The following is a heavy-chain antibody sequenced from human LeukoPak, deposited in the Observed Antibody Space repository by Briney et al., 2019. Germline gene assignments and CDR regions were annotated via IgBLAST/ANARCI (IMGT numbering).Heavy chain of an antibody. J-gene: IGHJ4*02. D-gene: IGHD3-10*01. CDR1: GFTFSSYS. V-gene: IGHV3-21*04. Sequence: GGSLRLSCAASGFTFSSYSMNWVRQAPGKGLEWVSSISSSSSYIYYADSVKGRFTISRDNAKNSLYLQMNSLRAEDTAVYYCAKDSPYAYYGSGSYWDYWGQGTLVTVSS. CDR2: ISSSSSYI. CDR3: AKDSPYAYYGSGSYWDY.